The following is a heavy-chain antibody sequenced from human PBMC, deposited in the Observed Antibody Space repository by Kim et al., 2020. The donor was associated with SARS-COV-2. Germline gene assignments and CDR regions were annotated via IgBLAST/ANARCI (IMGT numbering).Heavy chain of an antibody. D-gene: IGHD2-21*02. V-gene: IGHV4-31*03. CDR1: GGSISSGGYY. CDR2: ISYSGST. CDR3: ARPLAVTATLIGY. Sequence: SETLSLTCTVSGGSISSGGYYWSWIRQHPGKGLEWIGYISYSGSTYYNPSLKSRVTISVDTSKNQFSLKLSSVTAADTAIYYCARPLAVTATLIGYWGQGTLVPVSS. J-gene: IGHJ4*02.